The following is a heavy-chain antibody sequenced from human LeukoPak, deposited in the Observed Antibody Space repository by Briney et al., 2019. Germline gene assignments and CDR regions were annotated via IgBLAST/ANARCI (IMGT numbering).Heavy chain of an antibody. J-gene: IGHJ4*02. CDR3: ARAGDDGSGSFRWRHFDY. V-gene: IGHV3-30-3*01. D-gene: IGHD3-10*01. CDR1: GFTFSNYA. Sequence: PGRSLRLSCAASGFTFSNYALPWVRQAPGKGLEWVAVISYDGSTKYYADSVKGRFTISRDTSKNTLYLQMNSLRTEDTAVYYCARAGDDGSGSFRWRHFDYWGQGTLVTVSS. CDR2: ISYDGSTK.